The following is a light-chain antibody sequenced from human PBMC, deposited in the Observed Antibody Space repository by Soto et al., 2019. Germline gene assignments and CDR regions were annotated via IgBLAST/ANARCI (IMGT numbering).Light chain of an antibody. CDR3: FSYTSSGTYV. J-gene: IGLJ1*01. CDR1: CSDVGNYKY. CDR2: EVS. V-gene: IGLV2-14*01. Sequence: QSVLSQPASVSGSAGQSITISCTGTCSDVGNYKYVSWYQQHPGKAPKLMIYEVSNRPSGVSNRFSGSKSGNTASLAISGLQAEDETDYYCFSYTSSGTYVFGTGTKVTVL.